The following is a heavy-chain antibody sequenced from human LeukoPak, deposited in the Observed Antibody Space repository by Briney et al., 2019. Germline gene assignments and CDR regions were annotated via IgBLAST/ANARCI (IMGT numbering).Heavy chain of an antibody. Sequence: GRSLRLSCAASGFTFSSYGMHWVRQAPGNGLEWVAVISYDGSNKYYADSVKGRFTISRDNSKNTLYLQMNSLRAEDTAVYYCAKDGGSSTSCYYWGQGTLVTVSS. J-gene: IGHJ4*02. CDR3: AKDGGSSTSCYY. V-gene: IGHV3-30*18. D-gene: IGHD2-2*01. CDR1: GFTFSSYG. CDR2: ISYDGSNK.